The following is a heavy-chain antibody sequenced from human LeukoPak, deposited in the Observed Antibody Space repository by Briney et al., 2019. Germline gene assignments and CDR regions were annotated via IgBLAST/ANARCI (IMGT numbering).Heavy chain of an antibody. V-gene: IGHV3-7*01. CDR1: GFTFSSYW. CDR3: ARPTPYYYDSSGYRS. CDR2: IKQDGSEK. Sequence: GGSLRLSCAASGFTFSSYWMSWVRQAPGKGLEWVANIKQDGSEKYYVDSVKGRFTISRDNAKNSLYLQMNSLRAEDTAVYYCARPTPYYYDSSGYRSWGQGTLVTVSS. D-gene: IGHD3-22*01. J-gene: IGHJ5*02.